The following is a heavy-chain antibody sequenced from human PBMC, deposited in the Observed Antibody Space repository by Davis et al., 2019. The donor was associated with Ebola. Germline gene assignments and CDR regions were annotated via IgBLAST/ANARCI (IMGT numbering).Heavy chain of an antibody. D-gene: IGHD3-3*02. J-gene: IGHJ6*03. CDR2: ISASGGAT. V-gene: IGHV3-23*01. CDR1: GFLFSSYA. CDR3: AKDVAIFGVDIRGMENCYMDV. Sequence: PGGSLRLSCAASGFLFSSYAMSWVRQAPGRGLEWVSSISASGGATFYADPVKGRIVMSRDNSNDTLYLRMNNLRAEDTAIYYCAKDVAIFGVDIRGMENCYMDVWGKGTTVTV.